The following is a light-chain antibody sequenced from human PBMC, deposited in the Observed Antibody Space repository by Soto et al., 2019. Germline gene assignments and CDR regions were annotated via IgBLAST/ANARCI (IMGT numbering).Light chain of an antibody. Sequence: EIVLTQSPATLSLSPGERATLSCRASQSVNSYLAWYQQKPGQAPRLLIYDASNRATGIPARFSGSGSGTDFTLTISSLEPEDFSVYYGQQRSNWLIFGGGTKVEIK. V-gene: IGKV3-11*01. CDR3: QQRSNWLI. CDR1: QSVNSY. CDR2: DAS. J-gene: IGKJ4*01.